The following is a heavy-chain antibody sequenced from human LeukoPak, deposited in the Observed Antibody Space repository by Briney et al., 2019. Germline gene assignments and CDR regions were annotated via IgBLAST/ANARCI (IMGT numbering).Heavy chain of an antibody. V-gene: IGHV1-2*06. CDR2: IIPNSGGP. J-gene: IGHJ4*02. CDR1: GYTFTGYY. D-gene: IGHD3-10*01. CDR3: ARESSDGSGSYDY. Sequence: GASVKVSCKASGYTFTGYYIHWVRQAPGQGLEWMGRIIPNSGGPNYAQKFQGRVTLTRDTSISTAYMELSRLRSDDTAIYYCARESSDGSGSYDYWGQGTLVTVSS.